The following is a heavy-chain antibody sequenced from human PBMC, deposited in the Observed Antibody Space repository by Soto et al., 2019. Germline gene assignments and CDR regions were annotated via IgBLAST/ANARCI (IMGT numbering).Heavy chain of an antibody. V-gene: IGHV1-58*01. J-gene: IGHJ6*02. D-gene: IGHD3-10*01. CDR3: AADSHYGSGSPPPYYYYYGMDV. CDR1: GFTFTSSA. CDR2: IVVGSGNT. Sequence: SVKVSCKASGFTFTSSAVQWVRQARGQRLEWIGWIVVGSGNTNYAQKFQERVTITRDMSTSTAYMELSSLRSEDTAVYYCAADSHYGSGSPPPYYYYYGMDVWGQGTTVTVSS.